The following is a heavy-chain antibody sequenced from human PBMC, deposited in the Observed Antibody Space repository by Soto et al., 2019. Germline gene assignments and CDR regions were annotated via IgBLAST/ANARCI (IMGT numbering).Heavy chain of an antibody. CDR3: ARYSGDYYYGMDV. CDR1: GYTYAGYY. V-gene: IGHV1-2*04. J-gene: IGHJ6*02. Sequence: SVKVSCKDSGYTYAGYYMHWVRQAPGQGLEWMGWINPNSGGTNYAQKFQGWVTMTRDTSISTAYMELSRPRSDDTAVYYCARYSGDYYYGMDVWGQGTTVTVSS. CDR2: INPNSGGT. D-gene: IGHD1-26*01.